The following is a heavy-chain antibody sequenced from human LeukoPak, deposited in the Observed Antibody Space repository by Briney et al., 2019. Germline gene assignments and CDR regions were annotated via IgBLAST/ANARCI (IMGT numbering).Heavy chain of an antibody. Sequence: CKAXXXTFSSYAISWVRQAPGQGLEWMGGIIPIFGTANYAQKFQGRVTITADESTSTAYMELSSLRSEDTAVYYCARENDYDDYGAFDIWGQGTMVTVSS. J-gene: IGHJ3*02. CDR1: XXTFSSYA. D-gene: IGHD4-17*01. CDR2: IIPIFGTA. CDR3: ARENDYDDYGAFDI. V-gene: IGHV1-69*01.